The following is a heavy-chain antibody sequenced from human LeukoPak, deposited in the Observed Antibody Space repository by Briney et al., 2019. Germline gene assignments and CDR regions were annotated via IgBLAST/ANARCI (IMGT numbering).Heavy chain of an antibody. Sequence: GGSLRLSCAASGFTFSSYAMSWVRQAPGKGLEWVSAISGSGGSTYYADSVKGRFTISRDNSKNTLYLQMNSLRAEDTAVYYCAKGMEYDYVWGSYRSSCFDYWGQGTLVTVSS. J-gene: IGHJ4*02. CDR2: ISGSGGST. CDR1: GFTFSSYA. V-gene: IGHV3-23*01. D-gene: IGHD3-16*02. CDR3: AKGMEYDYVWGSYRSSCFDY.